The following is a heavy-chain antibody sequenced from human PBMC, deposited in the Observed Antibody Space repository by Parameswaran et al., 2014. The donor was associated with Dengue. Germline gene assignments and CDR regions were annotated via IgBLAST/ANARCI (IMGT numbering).Heavy chain of an antibody. CDR2: IYYSGTT. V-gene: IGHV4-39*01. D-gene: IGHD3-16*01. CDR3: ARREVDLLGGVVSHYVDY. Sequence: WIRQPPGKGLEWIGAIYYSGTTYHNPSVRSRVTISVDTSKNQLSLKLSSVTAADTAVYYCARREVDLLGGVVSHYVDYWGQGTLVTVSS. J-gene: IGHJ4*02.